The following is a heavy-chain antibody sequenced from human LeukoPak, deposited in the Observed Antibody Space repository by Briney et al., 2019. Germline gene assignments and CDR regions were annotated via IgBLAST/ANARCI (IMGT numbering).Heavy chain of an antibody. D-gene: IGHD3-22*01. CDR1: GGSINTPNYY. V-gene: IGHV4-39*07. CDR3: ARSGYDSSGYYFGFDY. Sequence: PSETLSLTCTVSGGSINTPNYYWGWIRQPPGMGLEWIVSIYHSGSTYYNPSLKSRVTISVDTSKNQFSLKLSSVTAADTAVYYCARSGYDSSGYYFGFDYWGQGTLVTVSS. J-gene: IGHJ4*02. CDR2: IYHSGST.